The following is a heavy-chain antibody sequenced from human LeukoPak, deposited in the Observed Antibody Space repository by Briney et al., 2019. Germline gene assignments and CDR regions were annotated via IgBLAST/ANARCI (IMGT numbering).Heavy chain of an antibody. V-gene: IGHV4-59*01. J-gene: IGHJ3*02. CDR1: GGSISGYY. D-gene: IGHD6-19*01. Sequence: SETLSLTCTVSGGSISGYYWSWIRQPPGKGLEWIGCVYYSGSTNYNPSLKSRVTISVDTSKNQFSLKLTSVTAADTAVYYCARDVKSKIAVSILHAVDIWGQGTMVTVSS. CDR3: ARDVKSKIAVSILHAVDI. CDR2: VYYSGST.